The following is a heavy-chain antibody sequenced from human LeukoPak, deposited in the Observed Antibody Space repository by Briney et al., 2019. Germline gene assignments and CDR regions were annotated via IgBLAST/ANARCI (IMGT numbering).Heavy chain of an antibody. D-gene: IGHD1-1*01. J-gene: IGHJ6*02. CDR2: IYSGGST. Sequence: PGGSLRLSCAASGFTVSSNYMSWVRQAPGKGLEWVSVIYSGGSTYYADSVKGRFTISRDNSKNTLYLQMNSLRAEDTAVYYCARDFGQNDVPPYGMDVWGQGTTVTVSS. CDR3: ARDFGQNDVPPYGMDV. V-gene: IGHV3-66*01. CDR1: GFTVSSNY.